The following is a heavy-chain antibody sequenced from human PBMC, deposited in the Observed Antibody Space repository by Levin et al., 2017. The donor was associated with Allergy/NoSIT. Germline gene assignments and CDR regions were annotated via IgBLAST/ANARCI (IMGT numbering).Heavy chain of an antibody. CDR3: VRRICFGVVFTFDY. V-gene: IGHV4-61*01. J-gene: IGHJ4*02. D-gene: IGHD3-3*01. CDR1: GASVSSASYH. Sequence: PSETLSLTCSVSGASVSSASYHWSWIRQPPGKGLEWIGLIWNSGNTNYNPALKSRLTISADTSSNQFSLRLKAVTDADTAGYYCVRRICFGVVFTFDYWGQGILVTVSS. CDR2: IWNSGNT.